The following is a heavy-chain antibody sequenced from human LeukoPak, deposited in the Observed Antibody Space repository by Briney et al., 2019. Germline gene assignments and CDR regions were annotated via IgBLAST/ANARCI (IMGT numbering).Heavy chain of an antibody. CDR3: AREDWIQLGGDYYYGMDV. D-gene: IGHD5-18*01. CDR1: GFTFSSYA. Sequence: GGSLRLSCAASGFTFSSYAMSWVRQAPGKGLEWVSAISGSSGVTYYADSVKGRFTISRDNAKNSLYLQMNSLRAEDTAVYYCAREDWIQLGGDYYYGMDVWGQGTTVTVSS. V-gene: IGHV3-23*01. CDR2: ISGSSGVT. J-gene: IGHJ6*02.